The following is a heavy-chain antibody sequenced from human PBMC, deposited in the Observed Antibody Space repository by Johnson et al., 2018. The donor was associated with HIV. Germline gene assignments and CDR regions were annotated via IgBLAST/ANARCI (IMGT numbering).Heavy chain of an antibody. CDR3: ARGRRIQLWLLADAFDI. J-gene: IGHJ3*02. CDR2: ISYDGSNK. CDR1: GFTFNNYP. D-gene: IGHD5-18*01. V-gene: IGHV3-30*04. Sequence: HVQLVESGGGVVQPGRSLRLSCAVSGFTFNNYPMHWVRQAPGKGLEWVAVISYDGSNKYYADSVKGRFTISRDNSKNTLYLQMNSLRAEDTAVYYCARGRRIQLWLLADAFDIWGQGTMVTVSS.